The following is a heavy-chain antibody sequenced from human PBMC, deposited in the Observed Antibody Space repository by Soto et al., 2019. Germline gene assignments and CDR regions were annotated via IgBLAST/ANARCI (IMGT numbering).Heavy chain of an antibody. D-gene: IGHD2-2*01. Sequence: QVHLVQSGAEVKKPGSSVKVSCKASGGTFSSYVISWVRQAPGQGLEWMGVIIPIFGTTNYAQKFQGRVTIVADESTSTANMELSSLRSADTAVYYCARVDCSSSSCQGNYYYYGMDVWGQGTTVTVSS. V-gene: IGHV1-69*01. CDR2: IIPIFGTT. CDR3: ARVDCSSSSCQGNYYYYGMDV. J-gene: IGHJ6*02. CDR1: GGTFSSYV.